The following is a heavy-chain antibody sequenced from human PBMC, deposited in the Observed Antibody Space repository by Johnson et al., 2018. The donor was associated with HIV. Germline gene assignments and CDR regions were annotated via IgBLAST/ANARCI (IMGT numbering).Heavy chain of an antibody. D-gene: IGHD1-26*01. CDR3: ARGGMRGELGAFDI. CDR2: INWNGGST. V-gene: IGHV3-20*04. Sequence: EVLLVESGGGVVRPGGSLRLSCAASGFTFDDYGMNWIRQAPGKGLEWVSGINWNGGSTGYGDSVKGRFTIFRDNAKNSLYLQMNRLRAEDTALYYCARGGMRGELGAFDIWGQGTMVTVSS. CDR1: GFTFDDYG. J-gene: IGHJ3*02.